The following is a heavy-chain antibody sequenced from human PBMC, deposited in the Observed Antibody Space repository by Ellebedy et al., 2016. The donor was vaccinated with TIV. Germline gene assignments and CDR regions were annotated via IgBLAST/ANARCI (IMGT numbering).Heavy chain of an antibody. Sequence: GESLKISXTASGLSFGSYAMSWVRQAPGKGLEWVSTISAGGDNTHYADSVKGRFAISRDNSRSTLYLHMNSLRAEDTATYYCARGGESYWVPKGDYWGQGTLVTVSS. V-gene: IGHV3-23*01. D-gene: IGHD2-21*01. CDR1: GLSFGSYA. CDR3: ARGGESYWVPKGDY. J-gene: IGHJ4*02. CDR2: ISAGGDNT.